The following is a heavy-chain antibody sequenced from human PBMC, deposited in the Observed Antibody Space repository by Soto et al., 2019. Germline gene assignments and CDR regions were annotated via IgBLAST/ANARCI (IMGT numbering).Heavy chain of an antibody. CDR2: FYSGGKT. Sequence: QLQLQESGPGLVKASETLSLTCTVSGDSISRSVNYWGWVRQSPGRGLEWIGSFYSGGKTYFNPSLKSRVALSADTSKNELSLRLSSVAATDTATYYCAKHPFNPLVTPYWYFDVWGGGTPVAVS. CDR1: GDSISRSVNY. D-gene: IGHD3-16*02. J-gene: IGHJ2*01. V-gene: IGHV4-39*01. CDR3: AKHPFNPLVTPYWYFDV.